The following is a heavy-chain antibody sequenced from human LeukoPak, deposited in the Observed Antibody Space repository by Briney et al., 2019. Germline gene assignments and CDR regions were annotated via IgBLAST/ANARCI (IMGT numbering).Heavy chain of an antibody. J-gene: IGHJ5*02. V-gene: IGHV5-51*01. CDR3: ARHAPPNWFDP. Sequence: GESLKISCKGSGFQFTSYWIGWVRQTPGKGLEWMGFIWPGDSETTYNPPFQGQVTVSADKSISTAYLQWSSLKASDTAMYYCARHAPPNWFDPWGQGTLVTVSS. CDR2: IWPGDSET. CDR1: GFQFTSYW.